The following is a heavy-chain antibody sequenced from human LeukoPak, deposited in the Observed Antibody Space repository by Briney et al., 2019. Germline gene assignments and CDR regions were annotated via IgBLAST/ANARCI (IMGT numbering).Heavy chain of an antibody. CDR3: AKDAIPGNSVWDYFAS. Sequence: GGSLTPPGAPLGFTLNFCALVGVGRARGRGWEGVPSIGSTDIYYADSVKGRFTVSRDNSKNTLYLQLNSLRAEDSAVYYCAKDAIPGNSVWDYFASWGQGTLVTVSS. J-gene: IGHJ4*02. D-gene: IGHD1-7*01. V-gene: IGHV3-23*01. CDR1: GFTLNFCA. CDR2: IGSTDI.